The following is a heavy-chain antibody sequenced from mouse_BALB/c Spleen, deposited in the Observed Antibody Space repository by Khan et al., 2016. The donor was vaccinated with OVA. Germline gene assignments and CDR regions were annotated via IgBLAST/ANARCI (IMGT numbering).Heavy chain of an antibody. D-gene: IGHD2-12*01. V-gene: IGHV2-4*02. CDR2: IWSGGNT. Sequence: VQLQESGPGLVQPSQSLSITCTVSGFSLANYGVHWVRQPPGKGLEWLGLIWSGGNTDYNGAFISRLSISKDNSKSQDFFKMKSLQADDKVIYDCASNEGVHYILDYWGQGTSVTVSS. CDR3: ASNEGVHYILDY. CDR1: GFSLANYG. J-gene: IGHJ4*01.